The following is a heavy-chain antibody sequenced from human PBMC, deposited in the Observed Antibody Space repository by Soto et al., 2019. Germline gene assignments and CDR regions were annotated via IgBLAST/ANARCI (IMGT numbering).Heavy chain of an antibody. J-gene: IGHJ4*02. D-gene: IGHD3-10*01. V-gene: IGHV1-18*01. Sequence: QVQLVQSGAEVKKPGASVKVSCEVSGYTFASYGITWARQAPGQGLEWMGWINTYNVNINYGQKYQGRVTMTTDTSTSTAYMELRSLRSDDTAVYYCARERGGDKYFDYWGQGTLVTVSS. CDR1: GYTFASYG. CDR3: ARERGGDKYFDY. CDR2: INTYNVNI.